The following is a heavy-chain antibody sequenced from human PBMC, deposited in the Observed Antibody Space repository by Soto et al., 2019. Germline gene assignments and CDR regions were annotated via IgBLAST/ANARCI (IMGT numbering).Heavy chain of an antibody. CDR3: AGASYSSLYYFDY. J-gene: IGHJ4*02. D-gene: IGHD6-19*01. Sequence: GGSLRLSCAASGFTFSSYSMNWVRQAPGKGLEWVSYISSSSSTIYYADSVKGRFTISRDNAKNSLYLQMNSLRDEDTAVYYCAGASYSSLYYFDYWGQGTLVTVSS. CDR1: GFTFSSYS. V-gene: IGHV3-48*02. CDR2: ISSSSSTI.